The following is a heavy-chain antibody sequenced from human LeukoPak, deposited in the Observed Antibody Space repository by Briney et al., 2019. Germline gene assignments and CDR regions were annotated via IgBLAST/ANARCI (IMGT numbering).Heavy chain of an antibody. J-gene: IGHJ3*01. CDR2: IAASGAAP. D-gene: IGHD3-22*01. CDR3: ARRPRDTSGYYLGAFHD. CDR1: GFTFPNYT. Sequence: PGGSLRLSFAPSGFTFPNYTMTWVRQSPGKGLEWVSVIAASGAAPYYADSVKGGFTVPRDNPQNTLFLHMSSLRAEDTAVYFCARRPRDTSGYYLGAFHDWGQGTTVTVSS. V-gene: IGHV3-23*01.